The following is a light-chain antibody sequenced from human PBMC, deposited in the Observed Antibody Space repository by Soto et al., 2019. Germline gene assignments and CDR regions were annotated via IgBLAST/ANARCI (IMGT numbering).Light chain of an antibody. CDR3: KSYTSSSTYV. Sequence: QSVLTQPASVSGSPGQSITISCTGTSSYVGGFNYVSWYQQHPGKAPKLMIYDVTNRPSGVSYRFSDSKSGNTASLTISVLQAEDEADYYCKSYTSSSTYVFGTGTKVTVL. V-gene: IGLV2-14*03. J-gene: IGLJ1*01. CDR2: DVT. CDR1: SSYVGGFNY.